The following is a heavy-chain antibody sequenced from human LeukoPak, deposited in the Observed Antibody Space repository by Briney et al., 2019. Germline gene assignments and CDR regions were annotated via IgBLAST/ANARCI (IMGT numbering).Heavy chain of an antibody. CDR3: AKDISGGSYFGGDYYYYGMDV. Sequence: GGSLRLSCAASGFTFDEYAMHWVRQAPGKGLEWVSLISGDGGSTYYADSVKGRFTISRDNSKNSLYLQMNSLRTEDTALYYCAKDISGGSYFGGDYYYYGMDVWGQGTTVTVSS. V-gene: IGHV3-43*02. CDR1: GFTFDEYA. CDR2: ISGDGGST. J-gene: IGHJ6*02. D-gene: IGHD1-26*01.